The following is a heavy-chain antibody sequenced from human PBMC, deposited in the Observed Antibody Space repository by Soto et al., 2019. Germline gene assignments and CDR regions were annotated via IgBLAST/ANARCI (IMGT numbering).Heavy chain of an antibody. V-gene: IGHV3-23*01. Sequence: SLRLSCSASPFTFSSYAMAWVPQAPWNRLKWVSSVRAKGCTTNYADSLKGRFTSSRDNYNNTLFLQMNSIRSNDTAPYSFAKLFLAQGCYPDYWGKGALLTVSS. CDR3: AKLFLAQGCYPDY. D-gene: IGHD2-2*01. CDR1: PFTFSSYA. J-gene: IGHJ4*02. CDR2: VRAKGCTT.